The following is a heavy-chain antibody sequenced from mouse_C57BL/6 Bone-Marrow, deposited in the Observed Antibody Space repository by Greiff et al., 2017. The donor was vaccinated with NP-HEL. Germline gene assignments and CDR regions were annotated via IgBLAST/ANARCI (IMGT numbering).Heavy chain of an antibody. Sequence: EVKVVESGGGLVQSGRSLRLSCATSGFTFSDFYMEWVRQAPGKGLEWIAASRNKANDYTTEYSASVKGRFIVSRDTSQSILYLQMNALRAEDTAIYYCARDYDGGYYAMDYWGQGTSVTVSS. CDR3: ARDYDGGYYAMDY. J-gene: IGHJ4*01. V-gene: IGHV7-1*01. CDR1: GFTFSDFY. CDR2: SRNKANDYTT. D-gene: IGHD2-12*01.